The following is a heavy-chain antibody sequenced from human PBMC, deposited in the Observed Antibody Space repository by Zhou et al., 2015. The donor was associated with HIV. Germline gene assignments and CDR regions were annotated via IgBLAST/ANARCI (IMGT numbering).Heavy chain of an antibody. J-gene: IGHJ4*02. Sequence: QVQLVQSGAEVKKPGSSVKVSCKASGGTLGNHGISWVRQAPGQGLEWMGGIIPMFGTASYAPKFQGRVTITADKSTSTAYMEVSGLRSEDTAIYFCARGDDREAVQPYYFDHWGQGTLVTVSS. D-gene: IGHD1-1*01. V-gene: IGHV1-69*06. CDR3: ARGDDREAVQPYYFDH. CDR2: IIPMFGTA. CDR1: GGTLGNHG.